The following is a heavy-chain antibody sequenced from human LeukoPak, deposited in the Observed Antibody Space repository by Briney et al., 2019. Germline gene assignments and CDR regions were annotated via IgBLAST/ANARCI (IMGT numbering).Heavy chain of an antibody. D-gene: IGHD6-13*01. Sequence: ESGPTLANPTQTLTLTCTFSGFSLSTSGMCVSWIRQPPGKALEWLARIDWDDDKYYSTSLKTRLTISKDTSKNQVVLTMTNMDPVVTATYYCARIAAAGTGFDYWGQGTLVTVSS. J-gene: IGHJ4*02. V-gene: IGHV2-70*11. CDR2: IDWDDDK. CDR3: ARIAAAGTGFDY. CDR1: GFSLSTSGMC.